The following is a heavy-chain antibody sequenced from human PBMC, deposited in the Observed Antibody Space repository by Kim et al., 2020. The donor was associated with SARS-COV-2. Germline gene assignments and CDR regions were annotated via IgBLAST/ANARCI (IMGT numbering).Heavy chain of an antibody. V-gene: IGHV1-3*01. CDR3: ARDLNYGDYVYYYYGMDV. D-gene: IGHD4-17*01. J-gene: IGHJ6*02. Sequence: QGRVTITRDTSASTAYMELSSLRSEDTAVYYCARDLNYGDYVYYYYGMDVWGQGTTVTVSS.